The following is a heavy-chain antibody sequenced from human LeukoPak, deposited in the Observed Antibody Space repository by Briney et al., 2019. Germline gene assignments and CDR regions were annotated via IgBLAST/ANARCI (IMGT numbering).Heavy chain of an antibody. J-gene: IGHJ4*02. Sequence: PSETLSLTCTVSGGSISSYYWSWIRQPPGKGLEWIGYIYYSGSTNYNPSLKSRVTISVDTSKNQFSLKLSAVTAADTAVYYCARGGYRPIYFDYWGQGTLVTVSS. CDR2: IYYSGST. CDR1: GGSISSYY. CDR3: ARGGYRPIYFDY. D-gene: IGHD3-16*02. V-gene: IGHV4-59*01.